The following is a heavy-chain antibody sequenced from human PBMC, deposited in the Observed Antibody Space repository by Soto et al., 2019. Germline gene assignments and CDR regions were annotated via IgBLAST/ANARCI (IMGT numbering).Heavy chain of an antibody. Sequence: GASVKVSCKASGYTFTGYYMHWVRQAPGQGLEWMGWINPNSGGTNYAQKFQGWVTMTRDTSISTAYMELSSLRSEDTAVYYCARGPDHYHSKDKPTAYWGQGTLVTSPQ. V-gene: IGHV1-2*04. D-gene: IGHD3-22*01. CDR1: GYTFTGYY. CDR2: INPNSGGT. CDR3: ARGPDHYHSKDKPTAY. J-gene: IGHJ4*02.